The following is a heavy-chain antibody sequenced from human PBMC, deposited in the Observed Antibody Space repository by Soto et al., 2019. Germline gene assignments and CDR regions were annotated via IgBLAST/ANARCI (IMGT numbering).Heavy chain of an antibody. V-gene: IGHV3-30-3*01. CDR3: ARCGSISGWYCYFDF. J-gene: IGHJ4*02. CDR2: MSSDGTNE. CDR1: RFTFTTYA. Sequence: SGGSLRLSCAASRFTFTTYAMNWVRQAPGKGLEWVALMSSDGTNEHYADSVRGRFTVSRDNSRNTLFLQMNNLRTDDTAVYYCARCGSISGWYCYFDFWGLGTLVTVSS. D-gene: IGHD6-19*01.